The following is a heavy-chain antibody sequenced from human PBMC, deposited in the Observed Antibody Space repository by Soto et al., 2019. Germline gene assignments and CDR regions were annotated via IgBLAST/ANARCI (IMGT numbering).Heavy chain of an antibody. V-gene: IGHV3-21*01. CDR1: GFTFSSYS. Sequence: LRLSCAASGFTFSSYSMNWVRQAPGKGLEWVSSISSSSSYIYYADSVKGRFTISRDNAKNSLYLQMNSLRAEDTAVYYCARGKVAAAANGMDVWGQGTTVTVSS. D-gene: IGHD6-13*01. CDR3: ARGKVAAAANGMDV. J-gene: IGHJ6*02. CDR2: ISSSSSYI.